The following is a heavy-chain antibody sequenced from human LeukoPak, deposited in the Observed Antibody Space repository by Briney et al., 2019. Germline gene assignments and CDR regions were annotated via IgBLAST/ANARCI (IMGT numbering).Heavy chain of an antibody. Sequence: PGGSLSLSCSASGFLFNSYYMHWVRQAPGKGLEYVSAITTNGGSTYYADSVKGRFTISRDNSKNTLYLQMSSLRADDTAAYYCVKDLRGLHHVDRGMYFDYWGQGTLVTVSS. J-gene: IGHJ4*02. CDR2: ITTNGGST. CDR1: GFLFNSYY. D-gene: IGHD3-10*01. CDR3: VKDLRGLHHVDRGMYFDY. V-gene: IGHV3-64D*09.